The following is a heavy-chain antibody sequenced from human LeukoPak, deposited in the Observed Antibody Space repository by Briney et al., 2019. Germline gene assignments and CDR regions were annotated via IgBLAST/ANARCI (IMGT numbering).Heavy chain of an antibody. J-gene: IGHJ5*02. CDR3: ASGFISGWGFSYWFDP. CDR2: INHSGST. Sequence: SETLSLTCAVYGGSFSGYYWSWIRQPPGKGLEWIGEINHSGSTNYNPSLKGRVTISVDTSKNQFSLKLSSVTAADTAVYYCASGFISGWGFSYWFDPWGQGTLVTVSS. D-gene: IGHD6-19*01. V-gene: IGHV4-34*01. CDR1: GGSFSGYY.